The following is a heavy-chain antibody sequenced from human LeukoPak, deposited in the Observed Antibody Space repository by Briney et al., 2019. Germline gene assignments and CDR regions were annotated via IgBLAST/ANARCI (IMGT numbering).Heavy chain of an antibody. Sequence: ASVKVSCKASGYTFTSYGISWVRQAPGQGLEWMGWISAYNGSTNYAQKLQGRVTMTTDTSTSTAYMELRSLRSDDTAVYYCARDQGKEYSSSWYPFYYYYYGMDVWGKGTTVTVSS. CDR2: ISAYNGST. J-gene: IGHJ6*04. CDR1: GYTFTSYG. V-gene: IGHV1-18*04. CDR3: ARDQGKEYSSSWYPFYYYYYGMDV. D-gene: IGHD6-13*01.